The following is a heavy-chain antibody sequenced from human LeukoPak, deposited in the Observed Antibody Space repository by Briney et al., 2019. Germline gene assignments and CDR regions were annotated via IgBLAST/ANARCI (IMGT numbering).Heavy chain of an antibody. CDR2: ISAYNGNT. V-gene: IGHV1-18*01. CDR1: GYTFTSYG. J-gene: IGHJ4*02. D-gene: IGHD3-10*01. CDR3: ARASSLTPWSLGWFGESPTPFDY. Sequence: GASVKVSCKASGYTFTSYGISWVRQAPGQGLEGMGWISAYNGNTNYAQKLQGRDTMTTDTSQSTGYMELRSLRSDVTAVYYCARASSLTPWSLGWFGESPTPFDYWGQGTLVTVSS.